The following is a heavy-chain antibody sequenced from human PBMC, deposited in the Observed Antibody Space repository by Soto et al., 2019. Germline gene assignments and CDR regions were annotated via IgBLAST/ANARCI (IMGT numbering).Heavy chain of an antibody. CDR1: GFTFSSYS. D-gene: IGHD3-10*01. V-gene: IGHV3-48*02. J-gene: IGHJ5*02. CDR3: ARDQSYRLLWFGEVTPSPQFDP. CDR2: ISSSSSTI. Sequence: GGSLRLSCAASGFTFSSYSMNWVRQAPGKGLEWVSYISSSSSTIYYADSVKGRFTISRDNAKNSLYLQMNSLRDEDTVEYYWARDQSYRLLWFGEVTPSPQFDPWGQGTLVTVSS.